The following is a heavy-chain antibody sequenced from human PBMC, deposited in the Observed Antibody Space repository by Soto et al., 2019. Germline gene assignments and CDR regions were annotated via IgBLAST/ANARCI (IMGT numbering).Heavy chain of an antibody. V-gene: IGHV1-69*13. CDR2: IIPIFGTA. J-gene: IGHJ6*02. D-gene: IGHD2-2*01. CDR1: GYTFTSNA. CDR3: ARGGIVLVPARPYYYGMDV. Sequence: SVKVSCKASGYTFTSNAMHWVRQAPGQRLEWMGGIIPIFGTANYAQKFQGRVTITADESTSTAYMELSSLRSEDTAVYYCARGGIVLVPARPYYYGMDVWGQGTTVTVSS.